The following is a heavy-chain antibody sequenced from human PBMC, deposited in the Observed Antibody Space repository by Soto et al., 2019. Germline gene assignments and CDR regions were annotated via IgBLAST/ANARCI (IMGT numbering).Heavy chain of an antibody. CDR3: AGDAEYSYGLDY. D-gene: IGHD5-18*01. J-gene: IGHJ4*02. CDR1: GYTFTSYA. V-gene: IGHV1-3*01. CDR2: INAGNGNT. Sequence: QVQLVQSGAEVKKPGASVKVSCKASGYTFTSYAMHWVRQAPGQRLEWMGWINAGNGNTKYSQKFQGRVTITRDTSASTAYMELSSLRSEDTAVYYCAGDAEYSYGLDYWGQGTLVTVSS.